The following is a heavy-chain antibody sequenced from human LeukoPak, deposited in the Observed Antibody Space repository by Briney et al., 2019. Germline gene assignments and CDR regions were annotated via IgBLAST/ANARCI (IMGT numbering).Heavy chain of an antibody. J-gene: IGHJ5*02. CDR2: IYYSGST. CDR1: GGSISSYY. Sequence: SETLSLTCTVSGGSISSYYWSWIRQPPGKGLEWIGYIYYSGSTNYNPSLKSRVTISVDTSKNQFSLKLSSVTAADTAVYYCARGYSSSWYWGHIVGWFDPWGQGTLVTVSS. CDR3: ARGYSSSWYWGHIVGWFDP. D-gene: IGHD6-13*01. V-gene: IGHV4-59*08.